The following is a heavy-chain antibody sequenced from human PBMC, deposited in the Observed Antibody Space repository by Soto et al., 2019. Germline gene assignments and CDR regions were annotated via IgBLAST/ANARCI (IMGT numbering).Heavy chain of an antibody. CDR1: GFTFTTYA. D-gene: IGHD2-8*01. V-gene: IGHV3-23*01. Sequence: EVQLLESGGGLVQPGGSLRLSCAASGFTFTTYAMTWVRQAPGKGLECVSAIGDRGRSTYYADSVKGRFTNSRDNSKDTLYHEMKPLGAEDTGGYYSVRRMANPFRRGQGTLVTVS. CDR2: IGDRGRST. CDR3: VRRMANPFR. J-gene: IGHJ4*02.